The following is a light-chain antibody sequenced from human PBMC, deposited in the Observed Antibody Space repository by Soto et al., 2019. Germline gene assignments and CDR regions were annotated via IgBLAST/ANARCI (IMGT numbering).Light chain of an antibody. CDR2: AAS. CDR3: QQLDSYPLT. Sequence: IQLTQSPSSLSASVGDRVTITCRASQGISSYLSWYQQEPGKAPKLLIYAASTLQSGVPSRFSGSGSGTDFTLTISSLQPEDFATYYCQQLDSYPLTFGEGPGGYQ. V-gene: IGKV1-9*01. CDR1: QGISSY. J-gene: IGKJ4*01.